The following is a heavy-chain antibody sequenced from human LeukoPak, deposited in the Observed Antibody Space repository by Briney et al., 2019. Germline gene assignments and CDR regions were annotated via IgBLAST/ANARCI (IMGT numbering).Heavy chain of an antibody. Sequence: GGSLRLSCAASGFTFSSYSVTWVRQAPGKGLNWVSGITGSGGTTFYADSVKGRFTICRDNSKNTLYMQMHSLRAEDTAVYYCVKDYATIAAAANPLFDYWGQGALVTVSS. CDR1: GFTFSSYS. J-gene: IGHJ4*02. CDR2: ITGSGGTT. D-gene: IGHD6-13*01. CDR3: VKDYATIAAAANPLFDY. V-gene: IGHV3-23*01.